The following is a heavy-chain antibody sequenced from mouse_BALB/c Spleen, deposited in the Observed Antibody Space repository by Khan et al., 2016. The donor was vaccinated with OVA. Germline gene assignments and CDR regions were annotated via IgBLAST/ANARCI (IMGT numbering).Heavy chain of an antibody. CDR3: ARAYYRYDGYYAMDY. Sequence: VQLQQSGPGLVAPSQSLSITCTVSGFSLSRYNVHWVRQPPGKGLEWLGMIWGGGGTDYNSALKSRLNISKDNSKRQVFLKMNSLQTDDTDMYYCARAYYRYDGYYAMDYWGQGTSVTVSS. CDR1: GFSLSRYN. CDR2: IWGGGGT. V-gene: IGHV2-6-4*01. D-gene: IGHD2-14*01. J-gene: IGHJ4*01.